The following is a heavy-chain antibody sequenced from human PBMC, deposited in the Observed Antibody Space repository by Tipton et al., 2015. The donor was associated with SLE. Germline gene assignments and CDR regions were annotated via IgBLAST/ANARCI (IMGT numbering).Heavy chain of an antibody. D-gene: IGHD2-2*01. V-gene: IGHV3-30-3*01. J-gene: IGHJ4*02. CDR3: AREKVVPADY. CDR1: GFTFSSYA. CDR2: ISYDGSNK. Sequence: SLRLSCAASGFTFSSYAMHWVRQAPGKGLEWVAVISYDGSNKYYADSVKGRFTISRDNSKNTLYLQMNSLRAEDTAVYYCAREKVVPADYWGQGTLVTVSS.